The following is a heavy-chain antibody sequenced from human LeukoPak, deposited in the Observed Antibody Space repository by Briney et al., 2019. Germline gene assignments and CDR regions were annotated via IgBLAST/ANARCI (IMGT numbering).Heavy chain of an antibody. CDR2: ISAYNGNT. D-gene: IGHD3-10*01. V-gene: IGHV1-18*01. J-gene: IGHJ4*02. Sequence: ASVKVSCKASGYTFTSYGISWVRQAPGQGLEWMGWISAYNGNTNYAQKLQGRVTMTTDTSTSTAYMELWSLRSDDTAVYYCAREGVGGYYGSGSYYPQTYYFDYWGQGTLVTVSS. CDR1: GYTFTSYG. CDR3: AREGVGGYYGSGSYYPQTYYFDY.